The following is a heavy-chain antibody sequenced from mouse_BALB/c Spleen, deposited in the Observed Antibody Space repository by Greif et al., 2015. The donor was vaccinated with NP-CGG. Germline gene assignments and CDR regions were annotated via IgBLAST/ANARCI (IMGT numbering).Heavy chain of an antibody. J-gene: IGHJ3*01. CDR3: TGGLRDGSWFAY. D-gene: IGHD2-4*01. V-gene: IGHV5-6-4*01. Sequence: EVQLVESGGGLVKPGGSLRLSCAASGFTFSSYTMSWVRQTPEKRLEWVATISSGGSYTYYPDSVKGRFTISRDNAKNTLYLQMSSLKSEDTAMYYCTGGLRDGSWFAYWGQGTLVTVSA. CDR2: ISSGGSYT. CDR1: GFTFSSYT.